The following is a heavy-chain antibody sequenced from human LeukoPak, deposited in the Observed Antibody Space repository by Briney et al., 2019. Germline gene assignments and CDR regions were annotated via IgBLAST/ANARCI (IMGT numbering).Heavy chain of an antibody. CDR2: IYYSGST. CDR3: ARDLYYDSSGYFY. J-gene: IGHJ4*02. D-gene: IGHD3-22*01. CDR1: GGSISSYY. V-gene: IGHV4-59*01. Sequence: PSETLSLTCTVSGGSISSYYWSWIRQPPGKGLEWIGYIYYSGSTNYNPSLKSRVTISVDTSKNQFSLKLSSVTAADTAVYYCARDLYYDSSGYFYWGQGTLVTVSS.